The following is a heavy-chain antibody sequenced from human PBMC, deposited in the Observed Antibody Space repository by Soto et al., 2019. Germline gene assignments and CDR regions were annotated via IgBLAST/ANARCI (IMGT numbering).Heavy chain of an antibody. CDR2: IYTSGST. CDR1: GGSISRYY. CDR3: AREYSYGGRHDY. D-gene: IGHD5-18*01. Sequence: PXETLSLTCTVSGGSISRYYWSWIRQPAGKGLEWIGRIYTSGSTNYNPSLKSRVTMSVDTSKNQFSLKLSSVTAADTAVYYCAREYSYGGRHDYWGQGDLVTVSS. J-gene: IGHJ4*02. V-gene: IGHV4-4*07.